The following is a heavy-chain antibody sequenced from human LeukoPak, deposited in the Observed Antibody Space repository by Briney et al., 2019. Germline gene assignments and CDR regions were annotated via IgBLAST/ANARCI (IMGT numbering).Heavy chain of an antibody. J-gene: IGHJ4*02. CDR3: AREFPYYYDISGYKLDY. D-gene: IGHD3-22*01. Sequence: GGSLRLSWAASGFTFSIYWMSWVRQAPGKGLEWVANIKRNGSEKYYVDSVKGRFTISRDNAKNSLYLQMNSLRAEDTAVYYCAREFPYYYDISGYKLDYWGQGTLVTVSS. V-gene: IGHV3-7*01. CDR1: GFTFSIYW. CDR2: IKRNGSEK.